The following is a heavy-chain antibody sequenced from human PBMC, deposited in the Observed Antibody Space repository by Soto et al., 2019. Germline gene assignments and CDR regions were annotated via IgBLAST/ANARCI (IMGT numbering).Heavy chain of an antibody. CDR3: VVAAQPYYLDY. Sequence: QVQLVQSGAEVKKPGASVKVSCKASGYTFTSYGISWVRQAPGQGLEWMGWISAYNGNTNYAQKLQGRVTMATATSTSTAYIELRSLRSDDPAVYYCVVAAQPYYLDYWRQGTLVTVSS. J-gene: IGHJ4*02. CDR2: ISAYNGNT. D-gene: IGHD2-15*01. V-gene: IGHV1-18*01. CDR1: GYTFTSYG.